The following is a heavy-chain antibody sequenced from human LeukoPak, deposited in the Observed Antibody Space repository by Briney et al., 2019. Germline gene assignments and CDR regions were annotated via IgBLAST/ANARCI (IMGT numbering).Heavy chain of an antibody. Sequence: GESLKISCKGSGYSFTRYWIGWVRQVPGKGLEWMGIIYPGDSESRYSPSFQGQVTTSADKSISTVYLQWNSLKASDTAMYYCARGNGQYYFDYWGQGTLVTVSS. CDR3: ARGNGQYYFDY. D-gene: IGHD2-8*01. J-gene: IGHJ4*02. CDR2: IYPGDSES. CDR1: GYSFTRYW. V-gene: IGHV5-51*01.